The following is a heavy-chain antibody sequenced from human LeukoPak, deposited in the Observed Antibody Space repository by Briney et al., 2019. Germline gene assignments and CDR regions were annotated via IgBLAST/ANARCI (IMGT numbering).Heavy chain of an antibody. CDR1: GGSFSSYY. CDR2: INHSGST. CDR3: VRVVDITTSAGGY. Sequence: PSETLSLTCAVYGGSFSSYYWNWIRQPPGKGLEWIGEINHSGSTNYNPSLKSRVTISVHTSKNQSSLKLSSVTAAGTAVYYCVRVVDITTSAGGYWGQGTLVTVSS. V-gene: IGHV4-34*01. D-gene: IGHD3-22*01. J-gene: IGHJ4*02.